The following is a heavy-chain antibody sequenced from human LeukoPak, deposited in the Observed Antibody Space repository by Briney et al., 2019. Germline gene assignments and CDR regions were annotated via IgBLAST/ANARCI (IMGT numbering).Heavy chain of an antibody. J-gene: IGHJ5*02. Sequence: ASVKVSYKASGYTFTGYYMHWVRQAPGQGLEWMGWINPNSGGTNYAQKFQGRVTMTRDTSISTAYMELSRLRSDGTAVYYCARGRVLGATLNWFDPWGQGTPGHRLL. V-gene: IGHV1-2*02. CDR2: INPNSGGT. CDR3: ARGRVLGATLNWFDP. CDR1: GYTFTGYY. D-gene: IGHD1-26*01.